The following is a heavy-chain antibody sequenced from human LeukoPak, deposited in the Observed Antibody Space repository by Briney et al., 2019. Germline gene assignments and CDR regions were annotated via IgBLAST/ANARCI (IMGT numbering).Heavy chain of an antibody. V-gene: IGHV3-48*01. D-gene: IGHD2-2*01. J-gene: IGHJ4*02. CDR3: VRDGRGYCGSTSCRPFDS. Sequence: GGSLRLSCTASGFTFSAYDMNWVRQAPGKGLEPISYISSSGTTISYADSVKGRFTISRDNAKNSVFLQMNNLRAEDTALYYCVRDGRGYCGSTSCRPFDSWGQGTLVTVSS. CDR2: ISSSGTTI. CDR1: GFTFSAYD.